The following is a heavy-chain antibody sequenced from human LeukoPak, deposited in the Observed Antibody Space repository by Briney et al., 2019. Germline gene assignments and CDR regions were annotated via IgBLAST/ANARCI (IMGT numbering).Heavy chain of an antibody. V-gene: IGHV1-2*02. CDR1: GYTFTGYY. CDR3: ARDLGYCSSTSCRNWFDP. D-gene: IGHD2-2*03. J-gene: IGHJ5*02. Sequence: ASVKVSCKASGYTFTGYYMHWVRQAPGQGREWMGWINPNSGGTNYAQKFQGRLTMTRDTSISTAYMELSRLRSDDTAVYYCARDLGYCSSTSCRNWFDPWGQGTLVTVSS. CDR2: INPNSGGT.